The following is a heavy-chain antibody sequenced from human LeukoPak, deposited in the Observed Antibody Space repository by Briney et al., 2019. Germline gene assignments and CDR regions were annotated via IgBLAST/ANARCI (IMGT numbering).Heavy chain of an antibody. V-gene: IGHV3-23*01. J-gene: IGHJ6*03. Sequence: GGSLRLSCAASGFTFSSYVMSWVRQAPGKGLEWGSTVSTTGGSTYYAGSVKGRFTISRDNSKDTLYLQMNSLRAEDTAVYYCAKCSGWFVRGKDYYYYYMDVWGKGTTVTVSS. D-gene: IGHD6-19*01. CDR1: GFTFSSYV. CDR2: VSTTGGST. CDR3: AKCSGWFVRGKDYYYYYMDV.